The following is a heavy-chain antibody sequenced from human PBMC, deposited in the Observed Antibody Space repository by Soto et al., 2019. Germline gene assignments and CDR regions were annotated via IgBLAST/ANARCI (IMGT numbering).Heavy chain of an antibody. J-gene: IGHJ4*02. D-gene: IGHD3-16*01. CDR1: GFTFSSYA. CDR2: ISGSGGST. Sequence: GGSLRLSCAASGFTFSSYAMSWVRQAPGKGLEWVSAISGSGGSTYYADSVKGRFTISRDNSKNTLYLQMNSLRAEDTAVYYCAKDNAPGPDDYIWGIFDYWGQGTLVTVSS. CDR3: AKDNAPGPDDYIWGIFDY. V-gene: IGHV3-23*01.